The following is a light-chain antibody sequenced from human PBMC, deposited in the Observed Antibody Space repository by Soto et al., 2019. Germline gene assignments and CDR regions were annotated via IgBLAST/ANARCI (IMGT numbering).Light chain of an antibody. J-gene: IGLJ1*01. CDR3: QSYDSTLSARYV. Sequence: QSVLTQPPSVTGAPGQRVTISCTGSNSNIGADYGVHWYQQFPETAPKLLIYDNTNRPSGVPDRFSGSKSGTSASLAITGLQAEDEADYYCQSYDSTLSARYVFGTGTKVT. V-gene: IGLV1-40*01. CDR2: DNT. CDR1: NSNIGADYG.